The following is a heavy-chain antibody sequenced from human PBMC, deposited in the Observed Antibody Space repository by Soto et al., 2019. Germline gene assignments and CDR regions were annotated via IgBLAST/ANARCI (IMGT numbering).Heavy chain of an antibody. Sequence: QAQLVESGGGVVQPGRSLRLSCAASGFTFDNFAMHWVRQAPGKGLEWVAIISYDGTNEYYAGPVKGRFTISRDNSKNTLYLQMNSLRAEDTAIYYCVKDQVTKDVYYYYGMDVWGQGTTVTVSS. CDR1: GFTFDNFA. J-gene: IGHJ6*02. D-gene: IGHD1-1*01. CDR2: ISYDGTNE. CDR3: VKDQVTKDVYYYYGMDV. V-gene: IGHV3-30*18.